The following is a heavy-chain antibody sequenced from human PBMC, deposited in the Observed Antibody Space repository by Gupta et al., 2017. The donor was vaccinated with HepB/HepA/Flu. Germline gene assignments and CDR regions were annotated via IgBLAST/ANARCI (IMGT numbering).Heavy chain of an antibody. V-gene: IGHV3-30*18. CDR1: GFLFRNYG. J-gene: IGHJ6*02. Sequence: VQLVESGGGVVQPGRSLRLSCVGSGFLFRNYGMHWVRQAPGKGLEWVAVTSYDGRKTYYANSVEGRFTVSRDNSQNTLFLEMNSLRAEDTAVYYCAKVLQKIFGSGNYYNSRFGMDVWGPGTTVTVSS. CDR2: TSYDGRKT. D-gene: IGHD3-10*01. CDR3: AKVLQKIFGSGNYYNSRFGMDV.